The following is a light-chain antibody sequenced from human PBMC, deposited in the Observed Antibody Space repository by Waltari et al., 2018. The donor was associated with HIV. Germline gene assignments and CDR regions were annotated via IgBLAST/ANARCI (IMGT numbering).Light chain of an antibody. V-gene: IGLV1-40*01. CDR1: TSHIGAGSD. CDR3: QSYDNALSGSL. CDR2: GNT. Sequence: QSVLTQPPSVSGAPGQRVTISCTGTTSHIGAGSDVHWNQQLPGTAPKLPVFGNTNRPSGVPDRFSGSKSGTSASLAITGLQAGDEGDYYCQSYDNALSGSLFGGGTKVTVL. J-gene: IGLJ2*01.